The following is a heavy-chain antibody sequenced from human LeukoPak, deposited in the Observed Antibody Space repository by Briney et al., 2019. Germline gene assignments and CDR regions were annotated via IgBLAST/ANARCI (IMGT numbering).Heavy chain of an antibody. CDR3: ARDRVVVVAATGVSWFDP. V-gene: IGHV1-2*02. D-gene: IGHD2-15*01. J-gene: IGHJ5*02. CDR1: GYTFTGYY. Sequence: ASVKVSCKASGYTFTGYYMHWVRQAPGQGLEWMGWINPNSGGTRYAQKFQGRVTMTRDTSISTAYMELSRLRSDDTAVYYCARDRVVVVAATGVSWFDPWGQGTLVTVSS. CDR2: INPNSGGT.